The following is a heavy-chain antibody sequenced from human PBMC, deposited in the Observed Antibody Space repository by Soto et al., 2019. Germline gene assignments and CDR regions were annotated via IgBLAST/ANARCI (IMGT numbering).Heavy chain of an antibody. Sequence: PSETLSLTXTVSGGSISSGDYYWSWIRQPPGKGLEWIGYIYYSGSTYYNPSLKSRVTISVDTSKNQFSLKLSSVTAADTAVYYCARDPAYCSGGSCYVDYWGQGTLVTVSS. CDR3: ARDPAYCSGGSCYVDY. V-gene: IGHV4-30-4*01. CDR2: IYYSGST. D-gene: IGHD2-15*01. CDR1: GGSISSGDYY. J-gene: IGHJ4*02.